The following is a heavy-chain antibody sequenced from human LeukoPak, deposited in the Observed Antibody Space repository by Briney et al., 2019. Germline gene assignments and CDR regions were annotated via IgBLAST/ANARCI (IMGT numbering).Heavy chain of an antibody. Sequence: GASLRLSCAASGFTFSSYSMNWVRQHPGEGMEWVSSISSSSSYIYYADSVKGRFTISRDNAKNSLYLQMNSLRAEDTAVYYCARDGSYYYDSSGMDYWGQGTLVTVSS. D-gene: IGHD3-22*01. CDR1: GFTFSSYS. V-gene: IGHV3-21*01. CDR2: ISSSSSYI. J-gene: IGHJ4*02. CDR3: ARDGSYYYDSSGMDY.